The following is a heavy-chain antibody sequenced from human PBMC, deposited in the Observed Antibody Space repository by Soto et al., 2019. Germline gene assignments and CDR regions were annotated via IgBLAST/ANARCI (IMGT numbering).Heavy chain of an antibody. D-gene: IGHD3-22*01. V-gene: IGHV1-2*02. J-gene: IGHJ4*02. CDR1: GYTFTGYY. CDR3: AREYYYDSSGYPDY. Sequence: GASVKVSCKASGYTFTGYYMHWVRQAPGQGLEWMGWINPNSGGTNYAQKFQGRVTMTRDTSISTAYMELSRLRSDDTAVYYCAREYYYDSSGYPDYWGQGTLVTVSS. CDR2: INPNSGGT.